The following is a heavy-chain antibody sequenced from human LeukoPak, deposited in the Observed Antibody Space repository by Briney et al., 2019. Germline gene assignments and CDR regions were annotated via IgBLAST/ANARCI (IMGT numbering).Heavy chain of an antibody. Sequence: ASVTVSCKTSGYTFATYEINWVRQAAGQGLEWMGWVHPNSGNTDYARKFQGRVTMTRNTSISTAYMELSSLRSEDTAVYYCSRGPRNDPWGQGTLVTVSS. V-gene: IGHV1-8*01. J-gene: IGHJ5*02. CDR1: GYTFATYE. CDR3: SRGPRNDP. D-gene: IGHD1-14*01. CDR2: VHPNSGNT.